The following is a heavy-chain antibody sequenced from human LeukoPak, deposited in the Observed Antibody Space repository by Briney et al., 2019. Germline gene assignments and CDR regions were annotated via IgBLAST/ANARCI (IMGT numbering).Heavy chain of an antibody. V-gene: IGHV3-21*01. D-gene: IGHD7-27*01. CDR3: ARDPPGAHFDY. Sequence: GGSLRLSCAASGFTFSSYAMSWVRQAPGKGLEWVSYISGSSSNIFYADSFKGRFTISRDNAQNSLYLQMNSLRVEDTAVYYCARDPPGAHFDYWGQGTLVTVSS. J-gene: IGHJ4*02. CDR1: GFTFSSYA. CDR2: ISGSSSNI.